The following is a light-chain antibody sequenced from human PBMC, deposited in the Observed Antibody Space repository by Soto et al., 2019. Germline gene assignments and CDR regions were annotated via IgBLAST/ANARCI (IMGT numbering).Light chain of an antibody. V-gene: IGLV1-44*01. CDR2: SNN. CDR3: AVWDDSLSVYV. J-gene: IGLJ1*01. Sequence: QSVLTQPPSASGTPGQRVTISCSGSSSNIGSNTVNWFQQLPGRAPKLLISSNNLRPSGIPDRFSGSKSGTSAALAISGLQSEDEADYSCAVWDDSLSVYVFGTGTKLTVL. CDR1: SSNIGSNT.